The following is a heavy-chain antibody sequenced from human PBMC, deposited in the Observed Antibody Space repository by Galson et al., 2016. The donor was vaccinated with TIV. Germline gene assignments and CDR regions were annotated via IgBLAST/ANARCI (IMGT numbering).Heavy chain of an antibody. J-gene: IGHJ4*02. D-gene: IGHD5-18*01. CDR1: GFTFSAYA. Sequence: SLRLSCAASGFTFSAYAMTWVRQGPGKGLEWVSLVSGSGYSTYYADSVKGRFTISRDNSKNTVYLQMCGLKDEDTAVYYRAKGAAWDTSMGWLGFWFDYWGQGTPVTVSS. CDR3: AKGAAWDTSMGWLGFWFDY. V-gene: IGHV3-23*01. CDR2: VSGSGYST.